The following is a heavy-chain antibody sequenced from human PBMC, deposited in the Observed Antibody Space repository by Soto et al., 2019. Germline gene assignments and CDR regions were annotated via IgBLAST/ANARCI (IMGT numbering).Heavy chain of an antibody. CDR3: ARDDSGYPSYFHY. D-gene: IGHD3-16*02. CDR1: GFTFSSYA. V-gene: IGHV3-30-3*01. Sequence: GGSLRLSCAASGFTFSSYAMHWVRQAPGKGLEWVAVISYDGSNKYYADSVKGRFTISRDNAKNSLYLQMNSLRAEDTAVYYCARDDSGYPSYFHYWGQGTLVTVSS. CDR2: ISYDGSNK. J-gene: IGHJ4*02.